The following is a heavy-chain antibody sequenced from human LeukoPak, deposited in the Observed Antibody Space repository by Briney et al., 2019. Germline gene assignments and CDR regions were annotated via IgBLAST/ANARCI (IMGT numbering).Heavy chain of an antibody. J-gene: IGHJ4*02. CDR1: GGSISSGDYY. D-gene: IGHD3-9*01. V-gene: IGHV4-30-4*08. CDR3: ARGVTGYYTYYFDY. CDR2: IYYSGST. Sequence: SQTLSLTCTVSGGSISSGDYYWSWIRQPPGKGLEWMGYIYYSGSTYYNPSLKSRVTISVDTSKNQFSLKLSSVTAADTAVYYCARGVTGYYTYYFDYWGQGTLVTVSS.